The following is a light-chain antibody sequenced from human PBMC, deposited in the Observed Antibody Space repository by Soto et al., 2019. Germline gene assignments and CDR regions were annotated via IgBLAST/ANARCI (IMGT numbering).Light chain of an antibody. CDR2: AAS. J-gene: IGKJ5*01. CDR3: QQYYDWPIT. V-gene: IGKV3-15*01. CDR1: QGISTL. Sequence: EIVLTQSPATLSVSPWERATLFCRASQGISTLLAGYQQKPGQAPRLLIYAASTRAAGIPARFSGSGSGTDFTLTISSLQSEDFAIYYCQQYYDWPITFGQGTRLEIK.